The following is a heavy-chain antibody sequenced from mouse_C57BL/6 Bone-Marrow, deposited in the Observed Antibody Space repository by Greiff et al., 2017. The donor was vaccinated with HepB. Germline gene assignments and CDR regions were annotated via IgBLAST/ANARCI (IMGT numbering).Heavy chain of an antibody. CDR3: ARHEDYYGSSYGFAY. J-gene: IGHJ3*01. D-gene: IGHD1-1*01. CDR1: GFSLTSYG. Sequence: VHLVESGPGLVAPSQSLSITCTVSGFSLTSYGLHWVRQPPGKGLEWLVVIWSDGSTTYNSALKSRLSISKDNSKSQVFLKMNSLQTDDTAMYYCARHEDYYGSSYGFAYWGQGTLVTVSA. CDR2: IWSDGST. V-gene: IGHV2-6-1*01.